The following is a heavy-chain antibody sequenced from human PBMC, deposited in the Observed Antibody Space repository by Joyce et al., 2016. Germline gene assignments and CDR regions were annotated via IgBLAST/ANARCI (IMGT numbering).Heavy chain of an antibody. V-gene: IGHV1-18*04. D-gene: IGHD3-10*01. CDR1: GYTLSTYG. J-gene: IGHJ3*01. CDR2: ISPYNGKT. CDR3: AGWVLRGPIDAFDV. Sequence: QVQLVQSGPEVKKPGASVKVSCKASGYTLSTYGITWVRQAHGQGLEWMGRISPYNGKTNYAHNLQGRVIMTTDTSTNTASIELRSLRSDDTAIYYCAGWVLRGPIDAFDVWGQGAMVTVSS.